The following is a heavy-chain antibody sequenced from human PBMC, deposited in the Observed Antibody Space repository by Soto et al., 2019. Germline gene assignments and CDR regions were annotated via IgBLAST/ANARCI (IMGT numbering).Heavy chain of an antibody. CDR2: IHYTGRT. Sequence: SETLSLTCAVSGGSMSGYSWTWVRQPPGKGLEWVVNIHYTGRTNYNPSLKSRVTVLLGTSTSQFSLKVSSVTAADTAVYYCERDLPTSCIEGGLDHWGHGTLVTVSS. CDR3: ERDLPTSCIEGGLDH. V-gene: IGHV4-59*01. J-gene: IGHJ5*02. D-gene: IGHD2-15*01. CDR1: GGSMSGYS.